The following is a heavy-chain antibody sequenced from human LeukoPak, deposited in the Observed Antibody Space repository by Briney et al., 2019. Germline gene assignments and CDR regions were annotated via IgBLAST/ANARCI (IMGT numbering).Heavy chain of an antibody. CDR3: ARDNGCSSTSCYGGDFDY. V-gene: IGHV1-18*01. CDR1: LGTVSNYA. CDR2: SNAYNGNT. D-gene: IGHD2-2*01. Sequence: ASETVSRKASLGTVSNYAISGVRQAPRQGREGVGWSNAYNGNTNYAHKPQGRVTMTTDTYTSTAYMELRTLSSDDSAVYYCARDNGCSSTSCYGGDFDYWGQGTLVTVSS. J-gene: IGHJ4*02.